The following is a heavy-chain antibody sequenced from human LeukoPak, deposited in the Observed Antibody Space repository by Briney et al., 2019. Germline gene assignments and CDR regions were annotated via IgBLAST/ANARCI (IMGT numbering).Heavy chain of an antibody. V-gene: IGHV1-69*13. CDR2: IIPIFGTA. D-gene: IGHD2-2*01. CDR1: GGAFSSYA. Sequence: SVKVSCKASGGAFSSYAISWVRQAPGQGLEWMGGIIPIFGTANYAQKFQGRVTITADESTSTAYMELSSLRSEDTAVYYCARNRRVLSAGAFDIWGQGTMVTVSS. CDR3: ARNRRVLSAGAFDI. J-gene: IGHJ3*02.